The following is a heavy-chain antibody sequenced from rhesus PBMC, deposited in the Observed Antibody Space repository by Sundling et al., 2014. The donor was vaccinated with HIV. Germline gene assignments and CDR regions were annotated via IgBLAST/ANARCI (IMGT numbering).Heavy chain of an antibody. Sequence: DVQLVESGGGLVKPGGSLRLSCAASGFTFSSYVMHWVRQAPGKGLEWVSVISESGGAIYYADSVKGRFTISRDNAKNSLFLQMNSLRAEDTAVYYCSSEEWGSYLDYWGQGVLVTVSS. D-gene: IGHD1-32*01. J-gene: IGHJ4*01. CDR1: GFTFSSYV. CDR2: ISESGGAI. V-gene: IGHV3-100*01. CDR3: SSEEWGSYLDY.